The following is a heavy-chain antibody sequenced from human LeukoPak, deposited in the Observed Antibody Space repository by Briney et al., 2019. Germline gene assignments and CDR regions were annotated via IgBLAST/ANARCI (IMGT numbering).Heavy chain of an antibody. CDR3: GQYHSGYDFD. V-gene: IGHV3-21*01. CDR2: ISSSSSYI. D-gene: IGHD5-12*01. J-gene: IGHJ4*02. Sequence: GGSLRLSCAASGFIFSSYSMNWVRQAPGKGLEWVSSISSSSSYIYYADSVKGRFTISRDNPKNSLYLQDNSLRAEDTAVCYCGQYHSGYDFDWSQVILVTVS. CDR1: GFIFSSYS.